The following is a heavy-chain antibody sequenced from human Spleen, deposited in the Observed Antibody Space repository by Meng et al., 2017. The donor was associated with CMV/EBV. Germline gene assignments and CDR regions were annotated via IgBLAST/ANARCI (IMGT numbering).Heavy chain of an antibody. CDR3: ARDFASGWGVHNWFDP. V-gene: IGHV4-30-4*08. D-gene: IGHD3-9*01. CDR2: IHYSGGT. J-gene: IGHJ5*02. CDR1: GDSITTGGYY. Sequence: SETLSLTCTVSGDSITTGGYYWSWIRQPPGKGLEWIGYIHYSGGTFSNPSLKSRVTISLDTSKNQLSLKVNSVTAADTAVYYCARDFASGWGVHNWFDPWGQGTLVTVSS.